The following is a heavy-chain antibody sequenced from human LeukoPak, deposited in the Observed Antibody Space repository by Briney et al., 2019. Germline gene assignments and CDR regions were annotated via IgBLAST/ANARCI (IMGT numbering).Heavy chain of an antibody. V-gene: IGHV4-34*01. D-gene: IGHD3-3*01. CDR3: ARGPDYDFWSGYSGFDY. Sequence: SETLSLTCAVYGGSFSGYYWSWIRQPPGKGLEWIGEINHSGSTNYNPSLKSRVTISVDTSKNQFSLKLSSVTAADTAVYYCARGPDYDFWSGYSGFDYWGRGTLVTVSS. CDR1: GGSFSGYY. J-gene: IGHJ4*02. CDR2: INHSGST.